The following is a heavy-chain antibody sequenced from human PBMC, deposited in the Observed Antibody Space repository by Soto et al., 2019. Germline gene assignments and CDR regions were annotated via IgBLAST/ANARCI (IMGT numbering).Heavy chain of an antibody. CDR3: ARVPDY. V-gene: IGHV4-30-2*01. J-gene: IGHJ4*02. Sequence: SATLSLTCALTGGSIISACYSWSWIRQPPGKGLEWIGYIYHSGSTYYNPSLKSRVTISADRSKNQFSLKLSSVTAADTALYYCARVPDYWGQGTLVTVS. CDR1: GGSIISACYS. CDR2: IYHSGST.